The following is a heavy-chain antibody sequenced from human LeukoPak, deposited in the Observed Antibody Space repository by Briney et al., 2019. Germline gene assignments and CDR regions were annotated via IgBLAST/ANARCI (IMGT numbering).Heavy chain of an antibody. D-gene: IGHD3-3*01. CDR1: GFTFSSYS. CDR2: ISSSSSYI. Sequence: PGGSLRLSCAASGFTFSSYSMNWVRQAPGKGLEWVSSISSSSSYIYYADSVKGRFTISRDNAKNSLYLQMNSLRAEDTAVYYCARDHAIFGVVIFYYYYMGVWGEGTTVTVSS. J-gene: IGHJ6*03. V-gene: IGHV3-21*01. CDR3: ARDHAIFGVVIFYYYYMGV.